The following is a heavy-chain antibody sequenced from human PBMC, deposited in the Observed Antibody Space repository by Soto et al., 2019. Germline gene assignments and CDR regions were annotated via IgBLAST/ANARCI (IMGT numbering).Heavy chain of an antibody. CDR3: ARQARRINYYYYGMDV. Sequence: AETLCIASTVYVGSVSSGSYCWSWIRQPPGKGREWIGYIYYSGSTNYNPSLKSRVTISVDTSKNQFSLKLSSVTAADTAVYYCARQARRINYYYYGMDVWGQGTPVTVSS. V-gene: IGHV4-61*01. CDR1: VGSVSSGSYC. D-gene: IGHD6-6*01. J-gene: IGHJ6*01. CDR2: IYYSGST.